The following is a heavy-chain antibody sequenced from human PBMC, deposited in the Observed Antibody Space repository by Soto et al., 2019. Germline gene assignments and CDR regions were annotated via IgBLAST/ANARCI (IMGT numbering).Heavy chain of an antibody. Sequence: GASVKVSCKASGYTFTSYGISWLRQAPGQGLEWMGWINAYNGNTNYAQNLQGRLTMTTDTSTSTAYMELRSLRSDDTAVYYCVVAAQPYYFDYWGQGTLVTVSS. J-gene: IGHJ4*02. CDR3: VVAAQPYYFDY. V-gene: IGHV1-18*01. CDR2: INAYNGNT. CDR1: GYTFTSYG. D-gene: IGHD2-15*01.